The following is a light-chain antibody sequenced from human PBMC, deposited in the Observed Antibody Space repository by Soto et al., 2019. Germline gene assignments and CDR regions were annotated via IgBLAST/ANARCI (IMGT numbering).Light chain of an antibody. Sequence: EIELTQSPGTLSLSPGERATLSCRASQYVSSSFLAWIQQKPGQAPRLLLYGASTRATGIPARFSGSGSGTDFTLTISSLEPEDFAVYYCQQRSNWPPFTFGPGTKVDIK. J-gene: IGKJ3*01. CDR1: QYVSSSF. CDR3: QQRSNWPPFT. CDR2: GAS. V-gene: IGKV3D-20*02.